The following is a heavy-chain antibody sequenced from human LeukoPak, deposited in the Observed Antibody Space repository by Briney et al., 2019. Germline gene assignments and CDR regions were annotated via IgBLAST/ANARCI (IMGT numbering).Heavy chain of an antibody. D-gene: IGHD3-3*01. CDR3: ARDLSRYDFWSGPIDYGMDV. Sequence: ASVKVSCKASGYTFTSYYMHWVRQAPGQGLEWMGIINPSGGSTSYAQKFQGRVTMTRDTSTSTVYMELSSLRSEDTAVYYCARDLSRYDFWSGPIDYGMDVWGQGTTVTVSS. V-gene: IGHV1-46*01. J-gene: IGHJ6*02. CDR2: INPSGGST. CDR1: GYTFTSYY.